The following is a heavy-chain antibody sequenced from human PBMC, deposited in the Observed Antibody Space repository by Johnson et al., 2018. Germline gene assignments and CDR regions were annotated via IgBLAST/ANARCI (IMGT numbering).Heavy chain of an antibody. CDR1: GFALMTYW. V-gene: IGHV3-7*01. J-gene: IGHJ1*01. CDR3: VRDRRWQQLDVGYFQH. CDR2: IKQDDSEK. Sequence: QLVQSGGGLVQPGWSLRLSCEASGFALMTYWMSWVRQAPGRGLEWVANIKQDDSEKNYVDSVKGRFTIYRDNAKNSLYLQMNSLRAEDTAVYYCVRDRRWQQLDVGYFQHWGQGTLVTVSS. D-gene: IGHD6-13*01.